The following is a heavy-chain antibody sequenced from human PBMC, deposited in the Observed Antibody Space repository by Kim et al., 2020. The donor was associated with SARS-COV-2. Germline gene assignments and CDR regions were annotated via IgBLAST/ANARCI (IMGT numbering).Heavy chain of an antibody. CDR2: ISSSSSTI. Sequence: GGSLRLSCAASGFTFSSYSMNWVRQAPGKGLEWVSYISSSSSTIYYADSVKGRFTISRDNAKNSLYLQMNSLRDEDTAVYYCAREGGLLWFGDSHGGMDVWGQGTTVTVSS. V-gene: IGHV3-48*02. J-gene: IGHJ6*02. CDR3: AREGGLLWFGDSHGGMDV. CDR1: GFTFSSYS. D-gene: IGHD3-10*01.